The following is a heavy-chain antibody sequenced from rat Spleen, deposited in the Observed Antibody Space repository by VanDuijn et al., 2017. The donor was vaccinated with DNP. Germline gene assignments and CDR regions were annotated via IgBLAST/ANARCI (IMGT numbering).Heavy chain of an antibody. J-gene: IGHJ3*01. Sequence: EVQLVESGGDLVQPGRSLKVSCVASGFTFSDYNMAWVRQAPTKGLEWVASITTSGGSTYYRDSVKGRFTISRDDAKNTLYLQMNSLRSEDTATYYCTRGLGAQNWFAYWGLGTLVTVSS. CDR3: TRGLGAQNWFAY. D-gene: IGHD5-1*01. V-gene: IGHV5-27*01. CDR1: GFTFSDYN. CDR2: ITTSGGST.